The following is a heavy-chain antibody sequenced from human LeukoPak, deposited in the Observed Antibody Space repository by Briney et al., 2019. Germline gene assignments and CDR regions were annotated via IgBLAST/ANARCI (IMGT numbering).Heavy chain of an antibody. D-gene: IGHD3-22*01. Sequence: PSETLSLTCTVSGGSMSSGGYYWSWIRQHPGKGLEWIGYIYYSGSTYYNPSLKSRVTISVDTSKNQFSLKLSSVTAADTAVYYCARGGRAYYDSRWAFDIWGQGTMVTVSS. CDR1: GGSMSSGGYY. CDR2: IYYSGST. J-gene: IGHJ3*02. V-gene: IGHV4-31*03. CDR3: ARGGRAYYDSRWAFDI.